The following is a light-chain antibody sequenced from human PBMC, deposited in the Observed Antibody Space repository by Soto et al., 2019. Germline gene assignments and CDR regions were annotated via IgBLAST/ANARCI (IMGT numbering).Light chain of an antibody. CDR1: QSITINS. V-gene: IGKV3-20*01. CDR3: QQCGPSPWT. Sequence: EVVLTQSPGTLSLSPGERATLSCRASQSITINSVAWYQQKPGQAPRLLIYGASGRATGVPDRFSVSGSGTDFTLIINSLEPEDFGLYYCQQCGPSPWTFGQGTKVDIX. CDR2: GAS. J-gene: IGKJ1*01.